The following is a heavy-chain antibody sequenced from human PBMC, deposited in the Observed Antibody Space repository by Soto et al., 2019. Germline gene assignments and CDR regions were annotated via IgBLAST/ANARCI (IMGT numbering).Heavy chain of an antibody. CDR2: ISYDGSNK. Sequence: PGGSLRLSCAASGFTFSSYAMHWVRQAPGKGLEWVALISYDGSNKYYADSVEGRFTISRENSKNTLYLQMNSLRTEDTAVYYCARDRAVVTLDYWGQGTLVTVSS. D-gene: IGHD2-21*02. CDR1: GFTFSSYA. CDR3: ARDRAVVTLDY. J-gene: IGHJ4*02. V-gene: IGHV3-30-3*01.